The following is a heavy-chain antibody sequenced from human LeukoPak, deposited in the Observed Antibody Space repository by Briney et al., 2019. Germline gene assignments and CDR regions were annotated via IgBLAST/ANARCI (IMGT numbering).Heavy chain of an antibody. CDR3: ARGRLEGAIDY. Sequence: GASVKVSCKASGYTFTNYGISWVRQAPGQGLEWMGWISTYNDNTNYAQKFQGKVSMTTDTTTSTAYMELRSLRSDDTAVYYCARGRLEGAIDYWGQGTLVTVSS. CDR1: GYTFTNYG. CDR2: ISTYNDNT. V-gene: IGHV1-18*01. D-gene: IGHD3-16*01. J-gene: IGHJ4*02.